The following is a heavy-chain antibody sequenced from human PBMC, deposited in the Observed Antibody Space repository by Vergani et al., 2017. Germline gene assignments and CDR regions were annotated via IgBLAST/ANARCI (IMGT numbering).Heavy chain of an antibody. V-gene: IGHV4-61*02. J-gene: IGHJ4*02. D-gene: IGHD5-18*01. CDR3: ARGSYSYGTYYFDY. CDR1: GGSISSGTYY. CDR2: MYTIGST. Sequence: QVQLQESGPGLVKPSQTLSLTCTVSGGSISSGTYYWSWIRQPAGKGLEWIGRMYTIGSTNYNPSLKSRVTISVDKSRNQFSLRLNSVTATDTAVYYCARGSYSYGTYYFDYWGQGTLVTVSS.